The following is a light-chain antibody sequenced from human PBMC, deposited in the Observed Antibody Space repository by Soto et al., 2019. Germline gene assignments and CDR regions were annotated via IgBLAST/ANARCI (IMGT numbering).Light chain of an antibody. V-gene: IGLV2-8*01. CDR3: SSYAGNNKLI. CDR2: EVT. J-gene: IGLJ2*01. Sequence: QSALTQPPSASGSPGQSVTISCTGTSTDVGTYNYVSWYQQHPGKAPKLMIYEVTERPSGVPDRFSGSKSGNTASLTVSGLQADDEADYHCSSYAGNNKLIFGGGTKLTVL. CDR1: STDVGTYNY.